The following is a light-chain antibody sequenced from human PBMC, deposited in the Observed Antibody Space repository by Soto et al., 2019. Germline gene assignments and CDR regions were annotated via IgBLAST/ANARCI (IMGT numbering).Light chain of an antibody. CDR2: EVS. Sequence: QSALTQPASVSGSPGQSITISCAGTSSGVGAYNYVSWYQHHPGKAPKLIIYEVSNRPSGVSNRFSGSKSGNTASLTISGLQTEDEADYYCSSYVSNSTPLFGGGTQLTVL. V-gene: IGLV2-14*01. CDR1: SSGVGAYNY. J-gene: IGLJ3*02. CDR3: SSYVSNSTPL.